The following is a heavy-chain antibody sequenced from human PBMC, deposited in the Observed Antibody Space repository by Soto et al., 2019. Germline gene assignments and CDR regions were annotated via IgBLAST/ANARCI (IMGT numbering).Heavy chain of an antibody. D-gene: IGHD2-15*01. CDR1: GGTFSSYA. J-gene: IGHJ6*02. Sequence: QVQLVQSGAEVQKPGSSVKVSCKASGGTFSSYAISWVRQAPGQGLEWMGGIIPIFGTANYAQKFQGRVTNTEDESSITAYMELSSLRSEDMAVYYCASLYCSGGSCYYSGMDVWGQGTTVTVSS. V-gene: IGHV1-69*01. CDR2: IIPIFGTA. CDR3: ASLYCSGGSCYYSGMDV.